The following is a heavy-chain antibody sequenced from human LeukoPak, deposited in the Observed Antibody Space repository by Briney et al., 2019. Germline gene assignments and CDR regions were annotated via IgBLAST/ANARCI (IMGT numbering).Heavy chain of an antibody. CDR3: ARGGRDILVVDAEYYNYYYMDV. J-gene: IGHJ6*03. CDR1: GNTLTGYY. V-gene: IGHV1-2*02. D-gene: IGHD5-12*01. CDR2: INPKRGGT. Sequence: ASVKFSCKASGNTLTGYYVNWLRQAPGQGLEWMEWINPKRGGTKYAQKFQGRVTMSRDTSISTAYMELRGLTSDDTAVYHCARGGRDILVVDAEYYNYYYMDVWGKGTTVTVSS.